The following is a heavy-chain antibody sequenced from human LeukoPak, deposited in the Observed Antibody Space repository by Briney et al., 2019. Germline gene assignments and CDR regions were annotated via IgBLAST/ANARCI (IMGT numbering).Heavy chain of an antibody. CDR3: ARIRIIEGSGWHFDY. Sequence: GPTLVNPTQTLTLTCTFSWFSLSTSGMCVSWIRHTPGKALEGLARIDWDDDKYYITSLKTRLTISKDTSKNQVVLTMTNMDPLDTATYYCARIRIIEGSGWHFDYWGQGTLVTVSS. CDR2: IDWDDDK. D-gene: IGHD6-19*01. J-gene: IGHJ4*02. V-gene: IGHV2-70*11. CDR1: WFSLSTSGMC.